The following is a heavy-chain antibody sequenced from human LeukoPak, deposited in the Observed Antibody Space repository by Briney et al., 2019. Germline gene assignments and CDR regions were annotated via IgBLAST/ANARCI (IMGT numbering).Heavy chain of an antibody. Sequence: GGSLRLSCAASGFTFSSYGMHWVRQAPGKGLEWVAVIWYDGSNKYYADSVKGRFTISRDNSKNTLYLQMNSLRAEDTAVYYCAKDVDLAVGAPGFWGQGTLVTVSS. J-gene: IGHJ4*02. D-gene: IGHD1-26*01. CDR3: AKDVDLAVGAPGF. V-gene: IGHV3-33*06. CDR1: GFTFSSYG. CDR2: IWYDGSNK.